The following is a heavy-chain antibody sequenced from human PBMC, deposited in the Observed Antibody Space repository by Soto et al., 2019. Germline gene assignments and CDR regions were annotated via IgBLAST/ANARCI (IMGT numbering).Heavy chain of an antibody. D-gene: IGHD2-2*01. Sequence: SQTLSLTCAISGDSVSSNSAAWNWIRQSPSRGLEWLGRTYYRSKWYNDYAVSVKSRITINPDTSKNQFSLQLNSVTAEDTAVYYCARVECGYCSSTSCPENYGMDVWGQGTTVTVSS. CDR3: ARVECGYCSSTSCPENYGMDV. CDR1: GDSVSSNSAA. V-gene: IGHV6-1*01. J-gene: IGHJ6*02. CDR2: TYYRSKWYN.